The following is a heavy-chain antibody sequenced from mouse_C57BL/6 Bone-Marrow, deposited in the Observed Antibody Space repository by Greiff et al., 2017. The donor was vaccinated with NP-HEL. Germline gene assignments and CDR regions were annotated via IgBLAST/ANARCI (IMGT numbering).Heavy chain of an antibody. CDR1: GYTFTSYW. CDR3: ARNPFMVTHYYYYAMDY. V-gene: IGHV1-50*01. CDR2: IDPSDSYT. J-gene: IGHJ4*01. D-gene: IGHD2-1*01. Sequence: QVQLQQPGAELVKPGASVKLSCKASGYTFTSYWMQWVKQRPGQGLEWIGEIDPSDSYTNYNQKFKGKATLTVDTSSNPAYMQLSHLTSEDSAVYYCARNPFMVTHYYYYAMDYWGQGTSVTVSS.